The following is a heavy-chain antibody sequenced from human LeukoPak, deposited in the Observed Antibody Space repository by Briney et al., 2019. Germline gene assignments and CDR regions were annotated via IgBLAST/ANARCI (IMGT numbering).Heavy chain of an antibody. CDR2: INANSGGT. D-gene: IGHD1-1*01. J-gene: IGHJ6*03. CDR3: SRDIRHKNDMDV. V-gene: IGHV1-2*02. CDR1: GYTFTAYY. Sequence: ASVKVSCKASGYTFTAYYMHWVRQAPGQGPEWMGWINANSGGTYYAQNFEGRVTMSRDTSTSTVYMEMSRLRTEDTAVFYCSRDIRHKNDMDVWGKGDTVTVSS.